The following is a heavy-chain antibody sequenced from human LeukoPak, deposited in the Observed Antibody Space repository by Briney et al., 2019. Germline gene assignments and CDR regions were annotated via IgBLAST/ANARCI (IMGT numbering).Heavy chain of an antibody. CDR2: INSDGSST. CDR1: GFTSSSYW. J-gene: IGHJ4*02. D-gene: IGHD3-10*01. CDR3: ARGVEYLINLVRGVLSPPDY. Sequence: PGGSLRLSCAASGFTSSSYWMHWVRQAPGKGLVWVSRINSDGSSTSYADSVKGRFTISRDNAKNTLYLQMNSLRAEDTAVYYCARGVEYLINLVRGVLSPPDYWGQGTLVTVSS. V-gene: IGHV3-74*01.